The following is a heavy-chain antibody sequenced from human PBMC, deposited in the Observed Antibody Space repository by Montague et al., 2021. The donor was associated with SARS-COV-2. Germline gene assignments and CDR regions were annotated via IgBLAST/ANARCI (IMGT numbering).Heavy chain of an antibody. CDR3: ARDGVQFGDWPYYFAF. V-gene: IGHV3-21*01. CDR1: GFTFNTYS. D-gene: IGHD2-21*02. J-gene: IGHJ4*02. CDR2: ISSSGTYI. Sequence: SLRLSCAASGFTFNTYSMHWVRRAPGKGLEWVSSISSSGTYIYYADSVRGRFTISRDNAHNSLSLQPNSLRPEDTALYYCARDGVQFGDWPYYFAFWGQGTLVSVSS.